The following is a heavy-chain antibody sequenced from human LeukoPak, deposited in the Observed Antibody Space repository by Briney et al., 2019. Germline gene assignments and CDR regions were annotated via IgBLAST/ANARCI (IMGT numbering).Heavy chain of an antibody. CDR1: GYTLTELS. D-gene: IGHD2-21*02. CDR3: ATDLRIVVVTASAFDI. V-gene: IGHV1-24*01. J-gene: IGHJ3*02. CDR2: FDPEDGET. Sequence: ASVTVSCKVSGYTLTELSMHWVRQAPGKGLEWMGGFDPEDGETIYAQKFQGRVTMTEDTSTDTAYMELSSLRSEDTAVYYCATDLRIVVVTASAFDIWGQGTMVTVSS.